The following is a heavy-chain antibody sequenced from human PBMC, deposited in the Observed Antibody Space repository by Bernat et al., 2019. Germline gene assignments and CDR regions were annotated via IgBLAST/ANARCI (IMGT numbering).Heavy chain of an antibody. V-gene: IGHV4-39*01. CDR3: ARMIAGSNWFDP. CDR2: SYYSGVT. CDR1: GGSISTTSYY. Sequence: QLQLQESGPGLVKPSETLSLTCTVSGGSISTTSYYWGWIRQPPGKGLEWIGSSYYSGVTYYNPSLKSRVTISIDTSKNEFSLTLSSVTAADTAMYYCARMIAGSNWFDPWCQGTLVTVSS. J-gene: IGHJ5*02. D-gene: IGHD3-22*01.